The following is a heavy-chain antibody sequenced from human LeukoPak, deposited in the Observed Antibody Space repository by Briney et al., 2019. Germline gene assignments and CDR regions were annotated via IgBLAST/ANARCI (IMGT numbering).Heavy chain of an antibody. Sequence: GGSVTLSCALTRFTYNTYAMRWVRQARGKAREWVSSIGWGGGTDYADSLKGRFTVSSDNSKNTLYLQMNSLRAEDTAVYYCAKGNSGYNGGYYYHFFDYWGQGTLVTVSS. J-gene: IGHJ4*02. CDR1: RFTYNTYA. CDR2: IGWGGGT. V-gene: IGHV3-23*01. D-gene: IGHD1-26*01. CDR3: AKGNSGYNGGYYYHFFDY.